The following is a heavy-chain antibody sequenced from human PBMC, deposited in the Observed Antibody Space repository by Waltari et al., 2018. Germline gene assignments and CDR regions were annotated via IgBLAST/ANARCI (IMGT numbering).Heavy chain of an antibody. J-gene: IGHJ4*02. V-gene: IGHV3-20*04. CDR1: GFTFNDYG. D-gene: IGHD6-19*01. Sequence: EVQLVESGGGLVQPGGSLKLSCATSGFTFNDYGMSWVRQVPGKGLEWVSGINWSGARTSYADSVMGRFTVSRDNAMNSLYLEMSSLRAEDTALYYCVREVFGSGWRESYFFDYWGQGTLVTVSS. CDR2: INWSGART. CDR3: VREVFGSGWRESYFFDY.